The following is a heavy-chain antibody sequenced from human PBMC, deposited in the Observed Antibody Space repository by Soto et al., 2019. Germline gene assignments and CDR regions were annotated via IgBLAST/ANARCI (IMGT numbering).Heavy chain of an antibody. Sequence: QVQLQESGPGLVEPSQTLALTCTVSGDPLNTGDYYWGWIRPLQGKGLEWLGYIYCSGNTYYHPSLKGRVNISGDMAKKQFSLRLSSVTAADTAVYHCARVRSDWFDPWGPGIQVTVSS. J-gene: IGHJ5*02. CDR3: ARVRSDWFDP. CDR1: GDPLNTGDYY. CDR2: IYCSGNT. V-gene: IGHV4-31*03. D-gene: IGHD3-10*01.